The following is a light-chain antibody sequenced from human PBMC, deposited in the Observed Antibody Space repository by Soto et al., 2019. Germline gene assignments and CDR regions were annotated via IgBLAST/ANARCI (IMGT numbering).Light chain of an antibody. V-gene: IGLV2-11*01. CDR2: DVS. Sequence: QSVLTQPRSVSESPGQSVTISCTGTSSDVGGYNYVSWYQQHPGKAPKLMIYDVSKRPSGVPERFSGSKSGNTDSLTISGLRAEDEAYYYCCIYAVTPYDFGTGTKVT. J-gene: IGLJ1*01. CDR1: SSDVGGYNY. CDR3: CIYAVTPYD.